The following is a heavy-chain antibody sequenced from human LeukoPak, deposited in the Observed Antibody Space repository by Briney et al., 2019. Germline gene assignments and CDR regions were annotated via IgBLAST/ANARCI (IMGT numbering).Heavy chain of an antibody. D-gene: IGHD2-8*01. CDR1: GLTFSSYA. CDR3: GRDIARLVYATRGIDY. CDR2: ISSGSSSI. V-gene: IGHV3-48*04. Sequence: EAGGSLRLSCAASGLTFSSYAMDWVRQAPGKGVEWISYISSGSSSIYYADSVKGRFTISRDNAKNSLYLQMNSLRAEDTAVYYCGRDIARLVYATRGIDYWGQGTLVTVSA. J-gene: IGHJ4*02.